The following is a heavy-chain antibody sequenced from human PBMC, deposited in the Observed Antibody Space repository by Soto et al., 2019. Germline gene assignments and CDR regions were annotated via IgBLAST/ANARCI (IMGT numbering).Heavy chain of an antibody. V-gene: IGHV3-7*03. CDR2: IWQDGAQK. CDR3: ARDFRATGSLDY. J-gene: IGHJ4*02. Sequence: GGSLRLSCAASGFTFSSYWMNWVRQAPGKGLEWLTNIWQDGAQKHYVDSVKGRFTISRENAKNSLYLQMDSLRAEDTAVYYCARDFRATGSLDYWGQGTLVTVSS. D-gene: IGHD3-10*01. CDR1: GFTFSSYW.